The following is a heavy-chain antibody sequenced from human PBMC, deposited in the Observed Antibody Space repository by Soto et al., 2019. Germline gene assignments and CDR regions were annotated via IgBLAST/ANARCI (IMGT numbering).Heavy chain of an antibody. D-gene: IGHD2-15*01. CDR3: ARDRPYCSGGSCYSFDY. V-gene: IGHV3-53*04. CDR1: GFTVSSNY. CDR2: IYSGGST. Sequence: EVQLVESGGGLVQPGGSLRLSCEASGFTVSSNYMSWVRQAPGKGLEWVSVIYSGGSTYYAESVKGRFTISRHNSKNRLYLQMNSLGGEDTAVYYCARDRPYCSGGSCYSFDYWGQGTLVTVSS. J-gene: IGHJ4*02.